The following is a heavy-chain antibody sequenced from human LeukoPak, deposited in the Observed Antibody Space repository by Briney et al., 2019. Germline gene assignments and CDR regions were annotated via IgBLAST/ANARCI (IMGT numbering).Heavy chain of an antibody. CDR1: GFTFSSYA. J-gene: IGHJ3*02. CDR2: ISGSGGST. CDR3: AKVSYDSSGYWTGAFDI. V-gene: IGHV3-23*01. Sequence: PGGSLRLSCAASGFTFSSYAMSWVRQAPGKGLEWVSAISGSGGSTYYADSVKGRFTISRDNSKNTLYLQMNSLRAEDTAVYYCAKVSYDSSGYWTGAFDIWGQGTMVTVSS. D-gene: IGHD3-22*01.